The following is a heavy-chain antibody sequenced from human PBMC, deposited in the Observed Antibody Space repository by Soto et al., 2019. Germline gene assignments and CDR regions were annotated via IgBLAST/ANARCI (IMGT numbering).Heavy chain of an antibody. CDR1: GGSVSSGDDY. CDR3: ARDGAAAGTGGY. V-gene: IGHV4-30-4*01. D-gene: IGHD6-13*01. CDR2: IYYRGST. J-gene: IGHJ4*02. Sequence: TLSLTGTVSGGSVSSGDDYWSWIRQPPGKGLGWIGHIYYRGSTYYTPSLKSRVTISVDTSKNQFSLKLSSVTAAHTAVYYCARDGAAAGTGGYWGQGTLVTVSS.